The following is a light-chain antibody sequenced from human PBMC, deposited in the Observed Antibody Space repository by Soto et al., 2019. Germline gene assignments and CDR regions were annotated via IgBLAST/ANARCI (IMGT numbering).Light chain of an antibody. CDR1: QSISSY. CDR3: QQTYSTPLP. J-gene: IGKJ4*01. V-gene: IGKV1-39*01. CDR2: AAS. Sequence: DIQMTQSPSSLSASVGDRVTITCRASQSISSYLNWYQQKPGKAPKLLIYAASSLQSGVPSRFSGSGSGTDFTLTINILQPEDFATYYCQQTYSTPLPFGGGTKVEI.